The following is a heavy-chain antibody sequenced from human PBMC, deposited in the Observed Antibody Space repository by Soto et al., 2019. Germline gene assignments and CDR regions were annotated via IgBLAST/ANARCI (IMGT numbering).Heavy chain of an antibody. J-gene: IGHJ4*01. CDR3: AWTPPLVRVVIQYYFDY. CDR1: GFSLSTSGMC. Sequence: SGPTLVNPTQTLTLTCTFSGFSLSTSGMCVSWIRQPPGKALEWLALIDWDDDKYYSTSLKTRLTISKHTSKNQVVITMTNIDPVDTATYYCAWTPPLVRVVIQYYFDYWGQGTLVTVSS. V-gene: IGHV2-70*01. CDR2: IDWDDDK. D-gene: IGHD3-10*01.